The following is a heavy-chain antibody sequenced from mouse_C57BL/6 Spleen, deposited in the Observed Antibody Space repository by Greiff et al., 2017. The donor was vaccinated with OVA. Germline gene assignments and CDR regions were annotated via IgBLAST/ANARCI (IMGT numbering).Heavy chain of an antibody. J-gene: IGHJ2*01. CDR1: GYTFTSYW. V-gene: IGHV1-50*01. Sequence: QVQLQQPGAELVKPGASVKLSCKASGYTFTSYWMQWVKQRPGQGLEWIGEIDPSDSYTNSNQKFKGKATLTVDTSSSTAYMQLGSLTSEDSAVYYCARREAITTVVDYWGQGTTLTVSS. CDR2: IDPSDSYT. CDR3: ARREAITTVVDY. D-gene: IGHD1-1*01.